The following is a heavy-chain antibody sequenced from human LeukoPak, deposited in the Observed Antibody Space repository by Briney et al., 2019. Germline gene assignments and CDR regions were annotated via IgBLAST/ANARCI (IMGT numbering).Heavy chain of an antibody. CDR1: GYTFSDYY. CDR2: INPNSGGT. CDR3: ARDLSTSSNWELDY. Sequence: ASVKVSCKASGYTFSDYYTHWVRQAPGQGLEWMGWINPNSGGTRYAQQFQGRVSMTRDTSIGTVYMELSTLRSDDTAVYYCARDLSTSSNWELDYWGQGTLVTVSS. V-gene: IGHV1-2*02. D-gene: IGHD1-1*01. J-gene: IGHJ4*02.